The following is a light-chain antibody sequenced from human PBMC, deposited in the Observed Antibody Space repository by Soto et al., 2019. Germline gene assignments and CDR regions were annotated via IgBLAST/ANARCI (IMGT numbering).Light chain of an antibody. Sequence: DIVMTQSPDSLAVSLGERATINCKSSQSVLYSSTNKNYLAWYQQKPGKPPKLLIYWASTRESGVPDRFSGSGSGTDFTLTISSLQAEDVAVYYCQQYYSTPYTFGQGTKLEIK. J-gene: IGKJ2*01. CDR2: WAS. CDR3: QQYYSTPYT. CDR1: QSVLYSSTNKNY. V-gene: IGKV4-1*01.